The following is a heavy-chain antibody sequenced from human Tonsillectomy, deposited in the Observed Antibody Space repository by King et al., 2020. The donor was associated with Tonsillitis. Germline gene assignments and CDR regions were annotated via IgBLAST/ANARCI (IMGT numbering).Heavy chain of an antibody. V-gene: IGHV3-49*04. J-gene: IGHJ4*02. D-gene: IGHD6-19*01. CDR1: GFTFGDYA. Sequence: VQLVESGGGLVQPGRSLRLSCTASGFTFGDYAMSWVRQAPGKGLEWVGCIRSKAYGGATEYAASVKGRFTISRDDSKSIAYLQMNSLKTEDTAIYYCTRDALQRSGGWYGCLDFWGQGTMVTVSS. CDR3: TRDALQRSGGWYGCLDF. CDR2: IRSKAYGGAT.